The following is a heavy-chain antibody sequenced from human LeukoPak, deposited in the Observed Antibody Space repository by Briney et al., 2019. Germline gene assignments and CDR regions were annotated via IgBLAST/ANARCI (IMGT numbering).Heavy chain of an antibody. D-gene: IGHD6-19*01. Sequence: GGSLRLSCAVSRFTVSSSYMSWVRQAPGKGLEWVSVIYSGGSTYYADSVKGGFTISRDKSKNTLYLQMNSLRVEDTAVYYCAREFGAVAVCDYWGQGTLVTVSS. J-gene: IGHJ4*02. CDR1: RFTVSSSY. V-gene: IGHV3-66*01. CDR2: IYSGGST. CDR3: AREFGAVAVCDY.